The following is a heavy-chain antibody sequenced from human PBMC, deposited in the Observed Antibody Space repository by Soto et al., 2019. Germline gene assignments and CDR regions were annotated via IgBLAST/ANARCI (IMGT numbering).Heavy chain of an antibody. CDR2: MNSDGSTT. J-gene: IGHJ4*02. CDR1: GFTFGNYW. CDR3: ATAEVDY. V-gene: IGHV3-74*01. Sequence: EVQLVESGGGLVQPGGSLRLSCAASGFTFGNYWMHWVRQAPGKGLEWVSRMNSDGSTTDYADSVKGRFTVSRDNAKNTMYLQMNSLRAEDTAVYYCATAEVDYWGPGNLVTVSS.